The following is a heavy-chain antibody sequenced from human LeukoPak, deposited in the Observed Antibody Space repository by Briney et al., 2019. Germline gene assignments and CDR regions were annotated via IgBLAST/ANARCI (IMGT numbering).Heavy chain of an antibody. D-gene: IGHD3-10*01. V-gene: IGHV4-59*11. CDR2: IYYTGST. J-gene: IGHJ4*02. CDR1: GASFSSHY. Sequence: PSETLSLTCTVSGASFSSHYWTWIRQPPGKGPQWIGYIYYTGSTNCNPSLKSRVTMSADTSKNQFSLKLSSVTAADTAVYYCARGGYYYGSGSYPHRTYYFDYWGQGTLVTVSS. CDR3: ARGGYYYGSGSYPHRTYYFDY.